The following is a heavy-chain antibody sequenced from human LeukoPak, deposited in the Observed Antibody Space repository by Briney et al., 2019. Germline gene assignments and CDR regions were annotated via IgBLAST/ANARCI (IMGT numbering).Heavy chain of an antibody. Sequence: PGGSLRLSCAASGFTFSSYWMSWVRQAPGKGLERIGSIYYSGSTYYNPSLKSRVTISVDTSKNQFSLKLSSVTAADTAVYYCARGVVVVAATFFDYWGQGTLVTVSS. CDR2: IYYSGST. J-gene: IGHJ4*02. V-gene: IGHV4-39*07. D-gene: IGHD2-15*01. CDR3: ARGVVVVAATFFDY. CDR1: GFTFSSYW.